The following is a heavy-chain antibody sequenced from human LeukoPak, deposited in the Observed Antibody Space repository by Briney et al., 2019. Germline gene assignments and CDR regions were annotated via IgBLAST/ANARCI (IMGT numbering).Heavy chain of an antibody. V-gene: IGHV3-64D*06. CDR3: VKRGVCSSTSCSDLIYFDY. CDR1: GLTFSSYA. CDR2: ISSNGGST. Sequence: PGGSLRLSCSASGLTFSSYAMHWVRQAPGKGLEYVSAISSNGGSTYYADSVKGRFTISRDNSKNTLYLQMSSLRAEDTAVYYCVKRGVCSSTSCSDLIYFDYWGQGTLVTVSS. D-gene: IGHD2-2*01. J-gene: IGHJ4*02.